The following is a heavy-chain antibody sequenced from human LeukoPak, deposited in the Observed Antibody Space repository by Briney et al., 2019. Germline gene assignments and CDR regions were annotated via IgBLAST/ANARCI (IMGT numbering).Heavy chain of an antibody. CDR1: GFTFSSYE. Sequence: GGSLRLSCAASGFTFSSYEMNWVRQAPGKGLEWVSYISSSGSTICYADSVKGRFTISRDNAKNSLSLQMNSLRAEDTAVYYCARPADHYYYGMDVWGQGTTVTVSS. V-gene: IGHV3-48*03. CDR2: ISSSGSTI. J-gene: IGHJ6*02. CDR3: ARPADHYYYGMDV.